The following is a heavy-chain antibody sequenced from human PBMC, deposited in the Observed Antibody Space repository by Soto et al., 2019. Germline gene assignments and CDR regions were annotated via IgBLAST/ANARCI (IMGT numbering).Heavy chain of an antibody. CDR3: ASEVMTPVTRGWFDP. D-gene: IGHD4-17*01. Sequence: QVQLQESGPGLVRPSQTLSLTCTVSGGSLTSGGYFWSWIRQVPGKGLEWSGYVYSGDIVYYTPSLRSRVSISLVTSKKQSSLTLTSVTAAYTAIYFCASEVMTPVTRGWFDPWGQGTLVTVSS. CDR1: GGSLTSGGYF. J-gene: IGHJ5*02. CDR2: VYSGDIV. V-gene: IGHV4-31*03.